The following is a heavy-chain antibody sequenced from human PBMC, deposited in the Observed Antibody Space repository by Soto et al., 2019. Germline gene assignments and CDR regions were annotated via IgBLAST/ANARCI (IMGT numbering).Heavy chain of an antibody. J-gene: IGHJ4*02. CDR2: ISAYNGNT. D-gene: IGHD3-3*01. V-gene: IGHV1-18*01. Sequence: ASVKVSCKASGYTFTSYGISWVRQAPGQGLEWMGWISAYNGNTNYAQKLQGRVTMTTDTSTSTAYMELRSLRSDDTAVYYCARGVASFSPPRLYYDFWSGYYGSFDYWGQGTLVTVSS. CDR3: ARGVASFSPPRLYYDFWSGYYGSFDY. CDR1: GYTFTSYG.